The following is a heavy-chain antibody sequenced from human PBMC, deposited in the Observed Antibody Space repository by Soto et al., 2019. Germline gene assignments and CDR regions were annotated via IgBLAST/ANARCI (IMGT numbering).Heavy chain of an antibody. V-gene: IGHV3-74*01. CDR2: INSDGSST. D-gene: IGHD5-18*01. J-gene: IGHJ6*02. Sequence: GESLKISCAASGFTFSSYWMHWVRQAPGKGLVWVSRINSDGSSTSYADSVKGRFTISRDNAKNTLYLQMNSLRAEDTAVYYCARDRELRGYSYGRNYYGMDVWGQGTTVTVSS. CDR1: GFTFSSYW. CDR3: ARDRELRGYSYGRNYYGMDV.